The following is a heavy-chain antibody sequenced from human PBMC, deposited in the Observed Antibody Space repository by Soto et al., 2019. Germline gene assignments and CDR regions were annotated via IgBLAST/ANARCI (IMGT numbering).Heavy chain of an antibody. CDR1: GGSISSGGYY. CDR2: IYYSGST. J-gene: IGHJ4*02. D-gene: IGHD4-17*01. Sequence: PSETLSLTCTVSGGSISSGGYYWSWIRQHPGKGLEWIGYIYYSGSTYYNPSLKSRVTISVDTSKNQFSLKLSSVTAADTAVYYCARESADYGDYLGLDYWGQGTLVTVSS. CDR3: ARESADYGDYLGLDY. V-gene: IGHV4-31*03.